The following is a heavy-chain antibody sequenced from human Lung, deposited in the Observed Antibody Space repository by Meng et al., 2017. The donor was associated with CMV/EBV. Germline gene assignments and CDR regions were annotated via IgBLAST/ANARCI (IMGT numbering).Heavy chain of an antibody. CDR1: GGSISSSNW. Sequence: QGQLQESGPGLVKPSGTLSLTCAVSGGSISSSNWWSWVRQPPGKGLEWIGEIYHSGSTNYNPSLKSRVTISVDKSKNQLSLKLSSVTAADTAVYYCASFPPPGKQWLVTDYWGQGTLVTVSS. D-gene: IGHD6-19*01. CDR3: ASFPPPGKQWLVTDY. CDR2: IYHSGST. J-gene: IGHJ4*02. V-gene: IGHV4-4*02.